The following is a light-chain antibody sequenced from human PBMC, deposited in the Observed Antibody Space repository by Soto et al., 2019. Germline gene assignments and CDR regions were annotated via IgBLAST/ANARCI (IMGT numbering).Light chain of an antibody. Sequence: DIVMTQSPDSLAVSLGERATINCKSSQRVLYSGNNKDALVWYQQKPGQPLKMLISWASTRESGVPDRFSGSVSGTDFTLTISSLQAEDVAVYYCQQFYTTPSFGQGTKVEIK. CDR3: QQFYTTPS. J-gene: IGKJ1*01. CDR1: QRVLYSGNNKDA. V-gene: IGKV4-1*01. CDR2: WAS.